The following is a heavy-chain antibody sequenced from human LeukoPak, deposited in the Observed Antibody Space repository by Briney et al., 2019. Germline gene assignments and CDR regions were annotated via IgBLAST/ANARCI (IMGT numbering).Heavy chain of an antibody. Sequence: CASVKVSCKASGYTFTGYFIHWVRQAPGQGLEWMGWINPNNGGTKYAQKFQDRVTMTRDTSISTAYMELSRLRSDDTAVYYCARDERYDSSGYPFDYWGQGTLVTVSS. CDR1: GYTFTGYF. D-gene: IGHD3-22*01. V-gene: IGHV1-2*02. J-gene: IGHJ4*02. CDR3: ARDERYDSSGYPFDY. CDR2: INPNNGGT.